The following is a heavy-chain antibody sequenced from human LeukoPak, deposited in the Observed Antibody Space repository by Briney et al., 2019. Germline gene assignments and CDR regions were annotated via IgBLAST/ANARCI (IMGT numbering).Heavy chain of an antibody. Sequence: GGSLRLSCAASGFTFSNYAMSWVRQAPGKGLEWVAVISYDGSKKYYADSVKGRFTISRDNSKNTLYLQMNSLRAEDTAVYYCAKEYFSATGDYWGQGTLVTVSS. J-gene: IGHJ4*02. D-gene: IGHD2-15*01. V-gene: IGHV3-30*18. CDR1: GFTFSNYA. CDR3: AKEYFSATGDY. CDR2: ISYDGSKK.